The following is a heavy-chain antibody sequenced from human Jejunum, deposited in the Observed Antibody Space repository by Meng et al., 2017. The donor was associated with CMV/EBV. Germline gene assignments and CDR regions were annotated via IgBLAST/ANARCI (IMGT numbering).Heavy chain of an antibody. V-gene: IGHV3-23*01. Sequence: FSSCAMDWVRPAPGKGLEWVSSIGPTGRDTFYTDSVKDRFTISRDNSKNMVYLQMNSLGAEDTALYYCAKDLGGYCSSTTCYLDDWGQGTLVTVSS. J-gene: IGHJ4*02. D-gene: IGHD2-2*01. CDR3: AKDLGGYCSSTTCYLDD. CDR1: FSSCA. CDR2: IGPTGRDT.